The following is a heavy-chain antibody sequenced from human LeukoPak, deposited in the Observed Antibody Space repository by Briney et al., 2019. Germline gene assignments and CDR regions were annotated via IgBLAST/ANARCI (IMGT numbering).Heavy chain of an antibody. J-gene: IGHJ4*02. V-gene: IGHV4-59*01. CDR1: GGSFSGYY. CDR2: IYYSGST. D-gene: IGHD4-11*01. CDR3: ASGLMTTVSH. Sequence: PSETLSLTCAVYGGSFSGYYWSWIRQPPGKGLEWIGYIYYSGSTNYNPSLKSRVTISVDTSKNQFSLKLSSVTAADTAVYYCASGLMTTVSHWGQGTLVTVSS.